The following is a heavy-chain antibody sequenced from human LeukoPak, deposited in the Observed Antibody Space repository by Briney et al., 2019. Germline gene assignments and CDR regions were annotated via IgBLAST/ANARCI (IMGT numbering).Heavy chain of an antibody. CDR2: IRSKAYGGTT. CDR3: ARRGPCSGGSCYTLYYYYGMDV. D-gene: IGHD2-15*01. Sequence: GGSLRLSCTASGFTFGDYAMSWFRQAPGKGLEWVGFIRSKAYGGTTEYAASVKGRFTISRDDSKSIAYLQMNSLRAEDTAVYYCARRGPCSGGSCYTLYYYYGMDVWGQGTTVTVSS. CDR1: GFTFGDYA. J-gene: IGHJ6*02. V-gene: IGHV3-49*03.